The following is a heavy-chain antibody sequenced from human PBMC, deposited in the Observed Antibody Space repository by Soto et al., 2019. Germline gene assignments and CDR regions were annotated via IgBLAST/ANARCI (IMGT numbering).Heavy chain of an antibody. CDR2: IYYSGST. Sequence: SETLSLTCTVSGGSISSYYWSWIRQPPGKGLEWIGYIYYSGSTNYNPSLKSRVTIPVDTSKNQFSLKLSSVTAADTAVYYCARSLWGSSGNDAFDIWGQGTMVTVSS. CDR1: GGSISSYY. J-gene: IGHJ3*02. V-gene: IGHV4-59*01. CDR3: ARSLWGSSGNDAFDI. D-gene: IGHD3-16*01.